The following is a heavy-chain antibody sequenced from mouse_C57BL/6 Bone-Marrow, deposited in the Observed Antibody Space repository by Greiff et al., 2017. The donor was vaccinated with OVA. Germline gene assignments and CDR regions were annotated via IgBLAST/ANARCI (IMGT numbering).Heavy chain of an antibody. CDR3: ATTYYDYYFDY. D-gene: IGHD2-4*01. CDR1: GYAFSSYW. J-gene: IGHJ2*01. CDR2: IYPGDGDT. V-gene: IGHV1-80*01. Sequence: QVQLQQSGAELVKPGASVKISCKASGYAFSSYWMNWVKQRPGKGLEWIGQIYPGDGDTNYNGKFKGKATLTADKSSSTAYMQLSSLTSEDSAVYFCATTYYDYYFDYWGQGTTLTVSS.